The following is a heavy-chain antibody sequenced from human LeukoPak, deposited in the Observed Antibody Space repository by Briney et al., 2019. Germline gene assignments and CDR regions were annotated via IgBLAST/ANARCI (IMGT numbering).Heavy chain of an antibody. J-gene: IGHJ4*02. D-gene: IGHD3-10*01. CDR2: ISYDGSNK. CDR3: ARDNIGDFFDY. V-gene: IGHV3-30-3*01. CDR1: GFTFSSYA. Sequence: GGSLRLSCAASGFTFSSYAMHWVRQAPGKGLEWVAVISYDGSNKYYADSVKGRFTISRDNSKNTLYLQMNSLRAEDTAVCYCARDNIGDFFDYWGQGTLVTVSS.